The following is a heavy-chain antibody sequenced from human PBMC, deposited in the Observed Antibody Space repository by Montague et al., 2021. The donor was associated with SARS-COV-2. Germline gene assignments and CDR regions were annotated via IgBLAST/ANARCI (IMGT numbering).Heavy chain of an antibody. J-gene: IGHJ6*02. D-gene: IGHD3-10*01. CDR1: GFTFSSYD. CDR2: IWYDGSNQ. V-gene: IGHV3-33*08. CDR3: AREYSAPRWFGEYNRYGMDV. Sequence: SLRLSCAASGFTFSSYDMHWVRQAPGKGPEWVAVIWYDGSNQYYGDSVKGRFTISRDNSKNTLYLQMNSLRAEDTAVYYCAREYSAPRWFGEYNRYGMDVWGQGTLVTVSS.